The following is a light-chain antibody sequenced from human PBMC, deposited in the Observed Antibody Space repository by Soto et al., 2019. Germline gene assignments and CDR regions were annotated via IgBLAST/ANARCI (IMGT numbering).Light chain of an antibody. J-gene: IGLJ2*01. Sequence: QSALTQPASVSGSPGQSITISCTGTSSDVGSYNLVSWYQQHPGKAPKLMIYEVSKRPSGVSNRFSGSKSGNTASLTISGLQAEDEADYYCCSYAGSSTFVVFGGGTNHRP. V-gene: IGLV2-23*02. CDR1: SSDVGSYNL. CDR2: EVS. CDR3: CSYAGSSTFVV.